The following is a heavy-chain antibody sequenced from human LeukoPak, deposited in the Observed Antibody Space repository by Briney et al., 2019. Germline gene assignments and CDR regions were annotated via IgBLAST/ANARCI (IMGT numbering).Heavy chain of an antibody. J-gene: IGHJ5*01. Sequence: SETLALTCTVSGGSISSYYWSWIRQPPGKGLEWIGYIYYSGSTNYNPSLKSRVTLSVDTSKNQFSLKLSSVTAADTAVYYCARDLAAAGTRAGSDSWGQGTLVTVSS. D-gene: IGHD6-13*01. V-gene: IGHV4-59*01. CDR3: ARDLAAAGTRAGSDS. CDR2: IYYSGST. CDR1: GGSISSYY.